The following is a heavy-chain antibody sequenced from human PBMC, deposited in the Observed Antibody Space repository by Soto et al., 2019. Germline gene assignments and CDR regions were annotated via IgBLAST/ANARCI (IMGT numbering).Heavy chain of an antibody. CDR1: GGSNSSGGYF. V-gene: IGHV4-31*03. J-gene: IGHJ6*02. CDR3: ARGIGGYSSFRYYYHGMDV. CDR2: IYYSGSA. D-gene: IGHD2-21*02. Sequence: QVQLQESGPGLVKPSQTLSLTCSVSGGSNSSGGYFWSWIRQPPGKGLEWIGYIYYSGSAYYNPSLKSRLTMSVDTSKNHFSLRLNSVTAADTAVYYCARGIGGYSSFRYYYHGMDVWGQGTTVAVSS.